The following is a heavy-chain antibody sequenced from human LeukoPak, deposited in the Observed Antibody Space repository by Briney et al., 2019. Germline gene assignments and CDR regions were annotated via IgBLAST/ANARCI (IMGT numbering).Heavy chain of an antibody. CDR1: GFILTDYG. V-gene: IGHV3-30*18. J-gene: IGHJ5*02. D-gene: IGHD4-17*01. CDR2: MSYDGGNK. CDR3: AKVGRNYGDYNGWFDP. Sequence: PGGSLRLSCAASGFILTDYGMHWVRQAPGKGLDWVAFMSYDGGNKYYADSVKGRFIISRDNSKNTLYLQMNTLRTEDTAVYYCAKVGRNYGDYNGWFDPWGQGTLVTVSS.